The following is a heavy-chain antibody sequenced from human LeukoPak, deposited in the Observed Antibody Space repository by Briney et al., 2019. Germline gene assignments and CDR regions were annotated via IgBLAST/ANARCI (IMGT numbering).Heavy chain of an antibody. CDR2: IYYSGST. V-gene: IGHV4-39*07. CDR3: ARDQAALDY. CDR1: GGSISSSSYY. J-gene: IGHJ4*02. D-gene: IGHD6-25*01. Sequence: SETLSLTCTVSGGSISSSSYYWGWIRQPPGKGLEWIGSIYYSGSTYYNPSLKSRVTISVDTSKNQFSLKLSSVTAADTAVYYCARDQAALDYWGQGTLVTVSS.